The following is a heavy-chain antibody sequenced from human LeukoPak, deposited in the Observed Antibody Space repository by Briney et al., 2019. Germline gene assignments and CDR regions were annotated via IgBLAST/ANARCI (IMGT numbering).Heavy chain of an antibody. V-gene: IGHV4-61*02. D-gene: IGHD6-6*01. CDR3: ARESRIAARPGAFDI. CDR1: GGSISSGSYY. J-gene: IGHJ3*02. Sequence: PSETLSLTCTVSGGSISSGSYYWSWIRQPAGKGLEWIGRIYTSGSTNYNPSLKSRVTISVDTSKNQFSLKLSSVTAADTAVYYCARESRIAARPGAFDIWGQGTMVTVSS. CDR2: IYTSGST.